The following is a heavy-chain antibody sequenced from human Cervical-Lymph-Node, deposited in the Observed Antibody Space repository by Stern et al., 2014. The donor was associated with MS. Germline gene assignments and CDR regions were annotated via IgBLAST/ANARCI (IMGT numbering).Heavy chain of an antibody. J-gene: IGHJ3*02. CDR2: ITGSGDST. V-gene: IGHV3-23*04. Sequence: EVQLGESGGGLVQPGGSLRLSCAASGFTFSSYAMSWVRQAPGKGLEWVSAITGSGDSTYSADSVKGRFTIARDNSKNTLHLQMNSLRAEDTAIYYCAKEKIRAFDIWGQGTMVTISS. CDR3: AKEKIRAFDI. CDR1: GFTFSSYA.